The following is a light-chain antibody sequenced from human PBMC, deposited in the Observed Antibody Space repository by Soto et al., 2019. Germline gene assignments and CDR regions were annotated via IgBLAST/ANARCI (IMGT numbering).Light chain of an antibody. V-gene: IGLV2-8*01. CDR1: SSDVGGYNY. CDR2: EVS. Sequence: QSVLTQPPSASGSPGQSVTISCTGTSSDVGGYNYVSWYQQYPGKAPKLMIYEVSKRPSGVPDRFSGSKSGKTASLPVSGLQHEDEADYYCTSYAGSNIGVFGGGTKLTVL. CDR3: TSYAGSNIGV. J-gene: IGLJ3*02.